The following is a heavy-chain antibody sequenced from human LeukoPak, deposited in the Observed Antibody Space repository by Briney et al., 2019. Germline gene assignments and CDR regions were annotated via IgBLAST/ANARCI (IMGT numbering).Heavy chain of an antibody. CDR1: GYTFTSYG. CDR2: ISPNSGGT. Sequence: GASVKVSCKASGYTFTSYGISWVRQAPGQELEWMGWISPNSGGTNYAQKFQGRVTMTRDTSITTAYMELSRLRSDDTAMYYCTVWFGELTHWGQGTLVTVSS. CDR3: TVWFGELTH. D-gene: IGHD3-10*01. J-gene: IGHJ4*02. V-gene: IGHV1-2*02.